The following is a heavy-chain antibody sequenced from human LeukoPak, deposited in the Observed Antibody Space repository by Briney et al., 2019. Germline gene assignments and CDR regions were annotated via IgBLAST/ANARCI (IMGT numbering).Heavy chain of an antibody. Sequence: PGGSLRLSCAASGFTFSSYAMGWVRQAPGKGLEWVSTINGGGYNTYYADSVKGRFTISRDNSKNTLSLQVNTLRAEDTAVYYCARASGIYGSGWYFDYWGQGTLVTVSS. CDR2: INGGGYNT. J-gene: IGHJ4*02. V-gene: IGHV3-23*01. CDR3: ARASGIYGSGWYFDY. D-gene: IGHD6-19*01. CDR1: GFTFSSYA.